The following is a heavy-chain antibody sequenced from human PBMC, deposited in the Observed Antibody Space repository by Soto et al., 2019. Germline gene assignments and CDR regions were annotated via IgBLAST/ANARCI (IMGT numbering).Heavy chain of an antibody. D-gene: IGHD4-4*01. CDR3: ARDGHSNPRRGYYYYGMDV. Sequence: SETLSLTCTVSGCSISSYYLSWVRQPPGKGLEWIGYIYYSGSTYYNPSLKSRVTISVDTSKNQFSLKLSSVTAADTAVYYCARDGHSNPRRGYYYYGMDVWGQGTTVTVSS. J-gene: IGHJ6*02. CDR1: GCSISSYY. V-gene: IGHV4-59*12. CDR2: IYYSGST.